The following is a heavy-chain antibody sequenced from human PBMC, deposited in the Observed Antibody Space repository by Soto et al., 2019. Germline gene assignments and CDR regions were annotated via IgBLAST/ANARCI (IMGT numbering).Heavy chain of an antibody. CDR2: IYDSGSS. D-gene: IGHD6-6*01. CDR3: ARGAGRGSSSYYGMDV. Sequence: SETLSLTCTVSGGSISSGGYYWSWIRQHPGKGLEWIGYIYDSGSSYYNPSLKSRVSIPVDTPKNQFSLKLSSVTAADTATYYCARGAGRGSSSYYGMDVWGQGTTVTVSS. V-gene: IGHV4-31*03. J-gene: IGHJ6*02. CDR1: GGSISSGGYY.